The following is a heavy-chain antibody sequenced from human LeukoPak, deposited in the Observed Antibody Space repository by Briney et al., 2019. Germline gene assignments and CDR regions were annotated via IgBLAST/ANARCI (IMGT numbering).Heavy chain of an antibody. Sequence: GGSLRLSCAASGFTFSSYEMNWVRQAPGKGLEWVSYISGSGSTIYYADSVKGRFAISRDNAKNSLYLQMNSLRAEDTAVYYCVKGIAAAGTNYFDYWGQGTLVTVSS. J-gene: IGHJ4*02. CDR1: GFTFSSYE. D-gene: IGHD6-13*01. V-gene: IGHV3-48*03. CDR2: ISGSGSTI. CDR3: VKGIAAAGTNYFDY.